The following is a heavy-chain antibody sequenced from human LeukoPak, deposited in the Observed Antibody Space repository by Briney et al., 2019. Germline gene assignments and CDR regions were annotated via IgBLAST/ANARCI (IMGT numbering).Heavy chain of an antibody. Sequence: KPSETLSLTCTVSGGSISGYYWGWIPQPPGKGLEWIGYIYSSGSHNSNPSLRSRVTISEDTSKNQFSLKLSSVTAADTAVYYCARRFCSGDSCYYFDYWGQGTLVTVSS. V-gene: IGHV4-4*08. CDR2: IYSSGSH. CDR3: ARRFCSGDSCYYFDY. D-gene: IGHD2-15*01. CDR1: GGSISGYY. J-gene: IGHJ4*02.